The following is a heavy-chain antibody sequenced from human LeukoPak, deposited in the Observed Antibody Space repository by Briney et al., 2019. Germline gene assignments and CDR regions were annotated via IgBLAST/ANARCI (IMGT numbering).Heavy chain of an antibody. CDR1: GYTFTSYG. J-gene: IGHJ4*02. CDR2: ISTYNGNA. D-gene: IGHD2-2*01. CDR3: ARDLEHCRNIICSNSAY. V-gene: IGHV1-18*01. Sequence: ASVKVSCKASGYTFTSYGISWVRQAPGQGLEWVGWISTYNGNAFYAQKFEGRVTMTTDTSTNTVYMDLRSLRSDDTAVYYCARDLEHCRNIICSNSAYWGQGTLVTVSS.